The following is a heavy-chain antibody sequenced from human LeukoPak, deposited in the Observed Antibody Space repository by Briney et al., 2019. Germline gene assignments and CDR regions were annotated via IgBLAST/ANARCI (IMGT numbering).Heavy chain of an antibody. CDR3: AKTYYDGSGYHFDY. Sequence: PSETLSLTCTVSGGSISSGGYYWSWIRQPPGKGLEWIGYIYHSGSTYYNPSLKSRVTISVDTSKNQFSLKLTSVTAADTAVYYCAKTYYDGSGYHFDYWGQGTLVTVSS. CDR1: GGSISSGGYY. D-gene: IGHD3-22*01. V-gene: IGHV4-30-4*01. CDR2: IYHSGST. J-gene: IGHJ4*02.